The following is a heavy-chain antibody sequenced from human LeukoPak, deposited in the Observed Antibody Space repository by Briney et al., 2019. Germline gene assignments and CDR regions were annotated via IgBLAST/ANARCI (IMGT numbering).Heavy chain of an antibody. V-gene: IGHV4-59*08. J-gene: IGHJ4*02. Sequence: SETLPLTCTVSGGSISSYYWSWIRQPPGKGLEWMGDIYYSGSTNYNPSPKSRVTILVDTSKNQFSLKLSSVTAANTAVYYCARQRPWDCSGGSCYFSPFDYWGQGILVTVSS. CDR3: ARQRPWDCSGGSCYFSPFDY. D-gene: IGHD2-15*01. CDR1: GGSISSYY. CDR2: IYYSGST.